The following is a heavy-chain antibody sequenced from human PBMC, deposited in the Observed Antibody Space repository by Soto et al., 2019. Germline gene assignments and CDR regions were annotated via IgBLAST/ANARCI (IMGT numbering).Heavy chain of an antibody. V-gene: IGHV3-21*01. J-gene: IGHJ4*02. CDR3: ARDTVTTKYYFDY. D-gene: IGHD4-17*01. CDR2: ISSSSSYI. CDR1: GFTFSSYS. Sequence: PGGSLRLSCAASGFTFSSYSMNWVRQAPGKGLEWVSSISSSSSYIYYADSVKGRFTISRDNAKNSLYLQMNSLRAEDTAVYYCARDTVTTKYYFDYWGRGTLVTVSS.